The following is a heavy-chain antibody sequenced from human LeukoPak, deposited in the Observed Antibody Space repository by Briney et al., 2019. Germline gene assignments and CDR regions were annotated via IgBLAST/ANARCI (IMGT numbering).Heavy chain of an antibody. V-gene: IGHV3-23*01. CDR3: AKDPNGDYIGAYDF. D-gene: IGHD4-17*01. J-gene: IGHJ3*01. Sequence: GGSLRLSCAASGFTFSDYVITWVRQAPGKGLEWVSAITGRGTSTYYADSVKGRFIISRDNSKNTLHLQMNSLRAGDTAVYYCAKDPNGDYIGAYDFWGQGTMVSVSS. CDR1: GFTFSDYV. CDR2: ITGRGTST.